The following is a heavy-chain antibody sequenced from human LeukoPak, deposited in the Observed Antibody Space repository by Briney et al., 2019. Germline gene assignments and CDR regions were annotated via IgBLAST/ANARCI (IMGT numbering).Heavy chain of an antibody. D-gene: IGHD5-12*01. CDR1: GYTFTSYD. CDR2: MNPNSGNT. V-gene: IGHV1-8*01. Sequence: ASVKVSCKASGYTFTSYDINWVRQATGQGLEWMGWMNPNSGNTGYAQKFQGRVTMTRNTSISTAYMELSSLRSEDTAVYYCARTSYSGYVSYYYYMDVWAKGPRSPSP. J-gene: IGHJ6*03. CDR3: ARTSYSGYVSYYYYMDV.